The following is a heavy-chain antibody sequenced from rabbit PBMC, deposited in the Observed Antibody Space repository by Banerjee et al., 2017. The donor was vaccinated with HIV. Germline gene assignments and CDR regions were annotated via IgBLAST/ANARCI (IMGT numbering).Heavy chain of an antibody. CDR2: IYAGSSGST. J-gene: IGHJ4*01. V-gene: IGHV1S45*01. CDR1: GLDFSCRYW. D-gene: IGHD2-1*01. Sequence: QEQLEVSGGDLVGSEGSLTLTWRVCGLDFSCRYWICWVRQGIGKGLEWIACIYAGSSGSTYYASWAKGRFTISKTSSTTVTLQMTSLTAADTATYFCARGFGVYDDYGDYVQNFNLWGPGTLVTDS. CDR3: ARGFGVYDDYGDYVQNFNL.